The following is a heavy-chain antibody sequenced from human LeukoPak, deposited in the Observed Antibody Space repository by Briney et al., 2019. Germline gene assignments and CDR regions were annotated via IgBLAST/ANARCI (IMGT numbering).Heavy chain of an antibody. Sequence: SETLSLTCTVSGGSISSYYWSWIRQPPGKGLEWIGYIYYSGSTNYNPSLKSRVTISVDTSKNQFSLKLSSVTAADTAVYYCAREQGSWGNWFDPWGQGTLVTVSS. CDR1: GGSISSYY. J-gene: IGHJ5*02. CDR3: AREQGSWGNWFDP. D-gene: IGHD2-15*01. CDR2: IYYSGST. V-gene: IGHV4-59*12.